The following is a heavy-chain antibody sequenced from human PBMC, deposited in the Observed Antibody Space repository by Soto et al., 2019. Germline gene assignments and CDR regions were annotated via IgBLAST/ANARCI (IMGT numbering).Heavy chain of an antibody. D-gene: IGHD2-2*01. CDR3: DGSDCTRTSCYYRIYYFDY. Sequence: SETLSLTCAVSGGSFSGYYWSWIRQPPGKGLEWIGEINHSGSTNYNPSLKSRVTISVDTSKNQFSLKLSSVTAAATAVYYGDGSDCTRTSCYYRIYYFDYWGQGTLVTVSS. J-gene: IGHJ4*02. V-gene: IGHV4-34*01. CDR2: INHSGST. CDR1: GGSFSGYY.